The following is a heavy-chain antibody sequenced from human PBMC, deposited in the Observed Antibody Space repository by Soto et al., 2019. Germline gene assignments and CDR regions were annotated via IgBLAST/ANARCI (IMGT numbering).Heavy chain of an antibody. CDR2: IKHDGSET. D-gene: IGHD2-15*01. V-gene: IGHV3-7*03. J-gene: IGHJ4*02. CDR3: ARDFATHCSGSTCYPYAY. CDR1: GFTFNTFW. Sequence: GGSLRLSCAASGFTFNTFWMSWVRQSPGKGLEWVANIKHDGSETYYVNSVKGRFTISRDNAKNSLFLQMNTLRTEDTAVYYCARDFATHCSGSTCYPYAYWGQGALVTVSS.